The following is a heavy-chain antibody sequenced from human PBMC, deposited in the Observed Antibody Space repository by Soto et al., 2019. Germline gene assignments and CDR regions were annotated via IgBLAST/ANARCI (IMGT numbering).Heavy chain of an antibody. J-gene: IGHJ4*02. CDR2: IKQDGSEK. D-gene: IGHD3-16*02. Sequence: EVQLVESGGGLVQPGGSLRLSCAASGFTFSSYWMSWVRQAPGTGLVWVANIKQDGSEKYYVYSVKGRFTISRDNAKNSLYLQINSLRAEDTAVYYCARETYYDYMWGSYRYSPSDYWGQGTLVTVAS. CDR3: ARETYYDYMWGSYRYSPSDY. CDR1: GFTFSSYW. V-gene: IGHV3-7*01.